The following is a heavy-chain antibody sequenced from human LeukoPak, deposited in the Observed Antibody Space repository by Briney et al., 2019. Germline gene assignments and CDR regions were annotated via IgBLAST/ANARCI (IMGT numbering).Heavy chain of an antibody. J-gene: IGHJ6*03. V-gene: IGHV3-21*01. CDR2: ISSSGHYI. Sequence: GGSLRLSCAASGFTLSIYTMNWVRQAPGKGLEWVSSISSSGHYIYYADSVKGRFTISRDNAKNSLYLQMNSLRAEDTAVYYCARDDTDGDYYMDVWGKGTTVTVSS. CDR1: GFTLSIYT. D-gene: IGHD5-18*01. CDR3: ARDDTDGDYYMDV.